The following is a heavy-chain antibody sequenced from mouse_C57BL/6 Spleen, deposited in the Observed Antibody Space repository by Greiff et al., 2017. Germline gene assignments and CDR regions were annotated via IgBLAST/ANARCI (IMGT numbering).Heavy chain of an antibody. D-gene: IGHD2-1*01. CDR1: GYTFTSYW. CDR3: NTGNYRSAY. V-gene: IGHV14-4*01. CDR2: IDPENGDT. J-gene: IGHJ3*01. Sequence: EVQLQQPGAELVKPGASVKLSCKASGYTFTSYWMHWVKQRPGRGLEWIGRIDPENGDTEYASKFQGKATITADTASNTAYLQLSSLTSEDTAVYYCNTGNYRSAYWGQGTLVTVSA.